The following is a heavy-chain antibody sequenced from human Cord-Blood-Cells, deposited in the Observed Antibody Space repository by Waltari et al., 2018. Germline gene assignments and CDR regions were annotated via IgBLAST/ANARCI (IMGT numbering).Heavy chain of an antibody. CDR1: GYTLTELS. V-gene: IGHV1-24*01. D-gene: IGHD1-1*01. CDR3: ATDKIWRKDWNYFDY. J-gene: IGHJ4*02. Sequence: QVQLVQSGAEVKKPGASVKVSCKVSGYTLTELSMHWVRQAPGKGLEWMGGFDAEEGETIYAQKFQGRVTMTEDTSTDTAYMELSSLRSEDTAVYYCATDKIWRKDWNYFDYWGQGTLVTVSS. CDR2: FDAEEGET.